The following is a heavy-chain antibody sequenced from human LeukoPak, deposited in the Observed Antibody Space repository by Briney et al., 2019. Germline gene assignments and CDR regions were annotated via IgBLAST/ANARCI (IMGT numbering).Heavy chain of an antibody. CDR3: ARHNSEIVVVIY. V-gene: IGHV3-23*01. Sequence: PGGSLRLSCAASGFTFSSYAMSWVRQAPGKGLEWVSAISGSGGSTYYADSVKGRFTISRDNSKNTLYLQMNSLRAEDTAVYYCARHNSEIVVVIYWGQGTLVTVSS. J-gene: IGHJ4*02. CDR2: ISGSGGST. CDR1: GFTFSSYA. D-gene: IGHD2-21*01.